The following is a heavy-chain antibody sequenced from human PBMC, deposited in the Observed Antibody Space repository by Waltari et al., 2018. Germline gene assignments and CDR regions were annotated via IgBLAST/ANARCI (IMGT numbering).Heavy chain of an antibody. CDR1: GGSISSSSYY. V-gene: IGHV4-39*01. J-gene: IGHJ5*02. Sequence: QLQLQESGPGLVKPSETLSLTCTVSGGSISSSSYYWGWIRQPPGKGLEWIGSIYYSGSTYYNPSLKSRVTISVDTSKNQFSLKLSSVTAADTAVYYCARRGKGNYDFWSGYYLDPWGRGTLVTVSS. CDR3: ARRGKGNYDFWSGYYLDP. CDR2: IYYSGST. D-gene: IGHD3-3*01.